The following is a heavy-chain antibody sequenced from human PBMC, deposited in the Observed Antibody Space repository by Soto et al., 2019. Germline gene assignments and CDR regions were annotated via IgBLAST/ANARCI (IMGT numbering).Heavy chain of an antibody. CDR2: ISSSSTTI. CDR1: GFTFSSYG. CDR3: ALSPYYYDSSNYYGY. D-gene: IGHD3-22*01. V-gene: IGHV3-48*02. J-gene: IGHJ4*02. Sequence: EVQLVESGGGLVQPGGSLRLSCAASGFTFSSYGMNWVRQAPGKGLEWVSYISSSSTTIYYADSVKGRFTIFRDNAKNSLYLQLNRLRDEDTAVYYCALSPYYYDSSNYYGYWGQGTLVTVSS.